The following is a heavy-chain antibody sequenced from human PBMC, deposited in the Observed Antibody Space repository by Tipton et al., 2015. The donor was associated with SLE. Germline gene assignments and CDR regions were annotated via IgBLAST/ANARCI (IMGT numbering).Heavy chain of an antibody. CDR2: IYTSGST. V-gene: IGHV4-4*08. J-gene: IGHJ2*01. CDR1: DGSISSYY. CDR3: ARDRRLIAAPSFWWYFDL. D-gene: IGHD6-13*01. Sequence: TLSLTCTVSDGSISSYYWSWIRQPPGKGLEWIGYIYTSGSTNYNPPLKSRVTISVDTSKNQFSLKLSSVTAADTAVYYCARDRRLIAAPSFWWYFDLWGRGTLVTVSS.